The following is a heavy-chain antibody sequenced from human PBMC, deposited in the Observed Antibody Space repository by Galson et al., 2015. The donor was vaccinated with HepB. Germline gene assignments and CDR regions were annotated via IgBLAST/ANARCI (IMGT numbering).Heavy chain of an antibody. V-gene: IGHV1-3*01. CDR2: INAGNGNT. CDR1: GYTFTSYA. D-gene: IGHD6-19*01. Sequence: SVKVSCKASGYTFTSYAMHWVRQAPGQRLEWMGWINAGNGNTKYSQKFQGRVTITRDTSASTAYMELSSLRSEDTAVYYCARVDTAVAGTGHYYYYGMDVWGQGTTVTVSS. CDR3: ARVDTAVAGTGHYYYYGMDV. J-gene: IGHJ6*02.